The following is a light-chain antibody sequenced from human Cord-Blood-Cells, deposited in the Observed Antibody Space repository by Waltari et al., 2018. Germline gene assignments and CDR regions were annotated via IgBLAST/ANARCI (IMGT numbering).Light chain of an antibody. Sequence: DIQMTQSPSSLSASVGDRVTITCRASQSISSYLNWYQQKPGKAPKLLIYAASSLQSGVPSRCSGSGSGTDFTLTISSLQPEDFATYYCQQSYSTPTCGGGTKVEIK. CDR3: QQSYSTPT. V-gene: IGKV1-39*01. CDR2: AAS. J-gene: IGKJ4*01. CDR1: QSISSY.